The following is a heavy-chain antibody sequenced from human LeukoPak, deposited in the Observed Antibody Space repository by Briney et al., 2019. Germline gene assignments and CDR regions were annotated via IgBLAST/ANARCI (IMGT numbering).Heavy chain of an antibody. CDR1: GFTFSTYA. D-gene: IGHD3-22*01. CDR3: ARDSSGYAEFDY. Sequence: GGSLRLSCAASGFTFSTYAMTWVRQAPGKGLEWVSAISRSGGGTYYADSVKGRFTISRDNSKDTLYLQMNSLGAEDTAVYYCARDSSGYAEFDYWGQGTLVTVSS. CDR2: ISRSGGGT. V-gene: IGHV3-23*01. J-gene: IGHJ4*02.